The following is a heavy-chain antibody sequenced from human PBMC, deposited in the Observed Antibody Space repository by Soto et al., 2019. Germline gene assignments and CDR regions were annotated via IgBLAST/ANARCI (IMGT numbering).Heavy chain of an antibody. D-gene: IGHD6-19*01. J-gene: IGHJ2*01. CDR3: AKHPPLVGNWYFDL. V-gene: IGHV3-23*01. Sequence: EVQLLESGGGLVQPGGSLRLSCAASGFTFSSYAMTWVRQGPGKGLEWVSTISGSGGSTFYADSVKGRFTISRDNSRNTLYLQMNSLRAEDTAVYFCAKHPPLVGNWYFDLWGRGTLVTVSS. CDR2: ISGSGGST. CDR1: GFTFSSYA.